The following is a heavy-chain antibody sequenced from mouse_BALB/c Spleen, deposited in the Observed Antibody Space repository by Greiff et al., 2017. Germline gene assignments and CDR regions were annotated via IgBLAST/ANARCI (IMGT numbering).Heavy chain of an antibody. J-gene: IGHJ1*01. Sequence: EVKLVESGGGLVKPGGSLKLSCAASGFTFSSYTMSWVRQTPEKRLEWVATISSGGSYTYYPDSVKGRFTISRDNAKNTLYLQMSSLKSEDTAMYYCTTDGYSLSEYFDVWGAGTTVTVSS. CDR3: TTDGYSLSEYFDV. D-gene: IGHD2-3*01. CDR1: GFTFSSYT. V-gene: IGHV5-6-4*01. CDR2: ISSGGSYT.